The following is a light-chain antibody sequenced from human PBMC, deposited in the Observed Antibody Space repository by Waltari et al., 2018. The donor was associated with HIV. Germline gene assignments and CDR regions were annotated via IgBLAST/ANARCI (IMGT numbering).Light chain of an antibody. CDR3: CSFAGNSVV. CDR1: SRDVGGYIY. CDR2: DVT. Sequence: QSALTQPRSVSGSPGQSVAISCTGTSRDVGGYIYVTWYQHHPGKAPKLMIYDVTKRPSGVPDRFSGSKSGNTASLTISGLQAEDEADYYCCSFAGNSVVFGGGTKLTVL. J-gene: IGLJ2*01. V-gene: IGLV2-11*01.